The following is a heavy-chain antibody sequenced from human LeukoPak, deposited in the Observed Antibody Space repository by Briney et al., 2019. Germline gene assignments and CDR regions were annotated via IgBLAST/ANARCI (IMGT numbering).Heavy chain of an antibody. V-gene: IGHV4-39*01. J-gene: IGHJ4*02. CDR3: ARQLPPTPYDY. CDR2: IYYSGST. CDR1: GGSISSSSYY. D-gene: IGHD2-15*01. Sequence: PSETLSLTRTVSGGSISSSSYYWGWIRQPPGKGLEWIGSIYYSGSTYYNPSLKSRVTISVDTSKNQFSLKLSSVTAADTAVYYCARQLPPTPYDYWGQGTLVTVSS.